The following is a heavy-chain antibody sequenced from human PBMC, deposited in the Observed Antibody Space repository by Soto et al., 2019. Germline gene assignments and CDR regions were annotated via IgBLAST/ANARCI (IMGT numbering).Heavy chain of an antibody. CDR3: VRDDYSLDY. Sequence: EVQLVESGGDLVQPGGSLRLSCAASGFTFSRYWMHWVRQAPGKGLVWVSHINSDGSDTTYADYVKGRFTISRDNAKNALYLHMNSLRAEDTAVYYCVRDDYSLDYWGQGTLVTVSS. J-gene: IGHJ4*02. V-gene: IGHV3-74*01. D-gene: IGHD4-4*01. CDR1: GFTFSRYW. CDR2: INSDGSDT.